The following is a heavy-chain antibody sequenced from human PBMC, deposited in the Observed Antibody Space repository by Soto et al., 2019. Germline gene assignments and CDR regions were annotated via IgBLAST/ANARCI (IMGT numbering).Heavy chain of an antibody. Sequence: QLVESGGGLTQAGGSLRLSCVGSGFFFNNYDMHWVRQVRGKGLEWVSAIGAADDPYYSVSVKGRFIVSRDNAQKPFYLQRNNLGAGDTAVYFGARAYTGQLPRRGDYYYALDVWGRGTTVTVSS. CDR3: ARAYTGQLPRRGDYYYALDV. CDR2: IGAADDP. V-gene: IGHV3-13*05. D-gene: IGHD2-2*01. CDR1: GFFFNNYD. J-gene: IGHJ6*02.